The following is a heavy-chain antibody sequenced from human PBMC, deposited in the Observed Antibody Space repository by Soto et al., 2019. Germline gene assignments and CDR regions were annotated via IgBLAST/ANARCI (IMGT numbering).Heavy chain of an antibody. CDR1: SGSISSSNW. V-gene: IGHV4-4*02. J-gene: IGHJ4*02. D-gene: IGHD3-9*01. Sequence: QVQLQESGPGLVKPSGTLSLTCAVSSGSISSSNWWSWVRQPPGKGLEWIGEIYHSGSTNYNPSLKSRVTLSVDKSKNQFSLKLSSVTAADTAVYYCARDPLGDWAFDYWGQGTLVTVSS. CDR3: ARDPLGDWAFDY. CDR2: IYHSGST.